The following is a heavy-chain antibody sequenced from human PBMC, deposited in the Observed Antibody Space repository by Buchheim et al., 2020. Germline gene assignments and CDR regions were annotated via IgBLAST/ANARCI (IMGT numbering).Heavy chain of an antibody. Sequence: EVQLVESGGGLVKPGGSLRLSCAASGFTFSSYSMNWVRQAPGKGLEWVSSISGGSSYIYYVDSVKGRFTISRDNAKNSLYLQMNSLRAEDTAVYYCARGSGARIVVGTPFDYWGQGIL. V-gene: IGHV3-21*01. J-gene: IGHJ4*02. CDR2: ISGGSSYI. CDR3: ARGSGARIVVGTPFDY. D-gene: IGHD3-22*01. CDR1: GFTFSSYS.